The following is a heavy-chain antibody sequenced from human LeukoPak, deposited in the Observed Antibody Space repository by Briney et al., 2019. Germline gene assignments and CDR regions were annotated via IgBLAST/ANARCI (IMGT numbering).Heavy chain of an antibody. D-gene: IGHD3-22*01. J-gene: IGHJ4*02. CDR3: ARYDSSGYRGIDY. V-gene: IGHV3-33*08. CDR2: IWYDGSNK. CDR1: GFTFSSYG. Sequence: TGGSLRLSCAASGFTFSSYGMHWVRQAPGKGLEWVAVIWYDGSNKYYADSVKGRFTISRDNSKNTLYLQMNSLRAEDTAVYYCARYDSSGYRGIDYWGQGTLVTVSS.